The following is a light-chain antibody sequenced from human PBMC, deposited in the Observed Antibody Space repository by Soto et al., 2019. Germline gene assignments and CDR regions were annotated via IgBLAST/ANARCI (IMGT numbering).Light chain of an antibody. CDR1: QSIGNC. J-gene: IGKJ1*01. V-gene: IGKV1-5*03. CDR2: KAS. CDR3: QQYNNWPT. Sequence: QMAQTPSSLSASVGDRVILTCRASQSIGNCLAWYQQKPGKAAKLLIYKASSLESGVPTRFSGSGSGTDFTLTISSLQSEDFAVYYCQQYNNWPTFGQGTKVDIK.